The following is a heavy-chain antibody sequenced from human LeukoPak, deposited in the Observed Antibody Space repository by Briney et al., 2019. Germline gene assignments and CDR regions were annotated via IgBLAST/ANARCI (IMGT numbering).Heavy chain of an antibody. CDR2: IIPIFGTA. CDR3: ARPDYGDPLDYYGMDV. J-gene: IGHJ6*02. D-gene: IGHD4-17*01. CDR1: GGTFSSYA. Sequence: VASVKVSCKASGGTFSSYAISWVRQAPGQGLEWMGGIIPIFGTANYAQKFQGRVTITADESTSTAYMELSSLRSEDTAVYYCARPDYGDPLDYYGMDVWGQGTTVTVSS. V-gene: IGHV1-69*13.